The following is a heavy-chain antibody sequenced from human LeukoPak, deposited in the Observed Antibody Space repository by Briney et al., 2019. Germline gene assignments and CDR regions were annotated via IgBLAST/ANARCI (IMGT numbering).Heavy chain of an antibody. CDR3: TRGGITFDH. J-gene: IGHJ4*02. V-gene: IGHV3-21*01. Sequence: PGGSLRLSCAASGFTFSSYSMNWVRQAPGKGLEWVSSIISSSGYIYYADSVKGRFTISRDNAKNSLYLQMNSLRAEDTAVYYCTRGGITFDHWGQGTLVTVSS. CDR2: IISSSGYI. D-gene: IGHD1-14*01. CDR1: GFTFSSYS.